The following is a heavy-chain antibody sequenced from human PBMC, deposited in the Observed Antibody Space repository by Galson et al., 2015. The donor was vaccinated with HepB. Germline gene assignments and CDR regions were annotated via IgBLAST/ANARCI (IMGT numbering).Heavy chain of an antibody. CDR1: GFTFDDYA. D-gene: IGHD2-15*01. J-gene: IGHJ4*02. V-gene: IGHV3-9*01. Sequence: SLRLSCAASGFTFDDYAMHWVRQAPGKGLEWVSGISWNSGSIGYADSVKGRFTISRDNAKNSLYLQMNSLRAEDTALYYCATEGAAATALDYWGQGTLVTVSS. CDR2: ISWNSGSI. CDR3: ATEGAAATALDY.